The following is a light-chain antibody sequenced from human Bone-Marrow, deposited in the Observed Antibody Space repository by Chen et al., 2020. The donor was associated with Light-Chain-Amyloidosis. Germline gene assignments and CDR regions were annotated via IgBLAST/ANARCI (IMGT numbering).Light chain of an antibody. CDR1: SSNIGRNI. J-gene: IGLJ2*01. V-gene: IGLV1-44*01. CDR3: ATRDDSLKAVI. CDR2: CND. Sequence: QSVLTQPPSASGTPGQRGTISCSGSSSNIGRNIVNGYQQLPGTAPRLLIRCNDERPSGVPDRFSGSKSGTSASLAISGLQSEDEADYYCATRDDSLKAVIFGGGTKLTVL.